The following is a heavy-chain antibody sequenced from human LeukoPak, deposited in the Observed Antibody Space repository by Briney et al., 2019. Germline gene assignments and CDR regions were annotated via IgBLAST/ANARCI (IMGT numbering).Heavy chain of an antibody. Sequence: PGGSLRLSCAASGFTFSSYSMNWVRPAPGKGLGWVSYIISSGSTIYYADSVKGRFTVYRDNAKHSLYLQMNSLRAEDTAVYYCAELGITMIGGVWGKGTTVTISS. D-gene: IGHD3-10*02. V-gene: IGHV3-48*04. CDR1: GFTFSSYS. J-gene: IGHJ6*04. CDR3: AELGITMIGGV. CDR2: IISSGSTI.